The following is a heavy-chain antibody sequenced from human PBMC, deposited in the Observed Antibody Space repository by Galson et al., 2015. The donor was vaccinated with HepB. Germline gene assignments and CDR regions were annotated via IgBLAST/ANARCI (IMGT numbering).Heavy chain of an antibody. CDR1: GFSLSTSGVG. D-gene: IGHD2-15*01. V-gene: IGHV2-5*01. CDR3: ALGLLRSAFDT. Sequence: PALVKPTQTLTLTCTFSGFSLSTSGVGVGWIRQPPGKALEWLALIYWNDDKRYSPSLKSRLTITKDTSKNQVVLTMTNMDPVDTATYYFALGLLRSAFDTWGQGTLVPVSS. CDR2: IYWNDDK. J-gene: IGHJ3*02.